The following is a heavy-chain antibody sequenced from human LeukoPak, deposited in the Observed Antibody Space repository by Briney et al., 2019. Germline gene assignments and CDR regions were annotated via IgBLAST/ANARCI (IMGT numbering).Heavy chain of an antibody. V-gene: IGHV1-69*05. J-gene: IGHJ6*03. D-gene: IGHD5-24*01. CDR1: GGTFSSYA. CDR2: IIPIFGTA. CDR3: ARGRAARWLQFDYYYYYMDV. Sequence: AASVKVSCKASGGTFSSYAISWVRQAPGQGLEWMGGIIPIFGTANYAQKFQGRVTITTDESTSTAYMELSSLRSEDTAVYYCARGRAARWLQFDYYYYYMDVWGKGTTVTVSS.